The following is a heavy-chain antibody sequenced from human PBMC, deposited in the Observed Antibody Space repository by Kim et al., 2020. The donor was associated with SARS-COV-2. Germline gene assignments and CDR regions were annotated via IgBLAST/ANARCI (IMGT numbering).Heavy chain of an antibody. J-gene: IGHJ6*02. D-gene: IGHD3-3*01. CDR3: ARGGYYRAYYYYGMDV. Sequence: DYVKGRFTISRDNAKNSLYLQMNSLSAEDTALYYCARGGYYRAYYYYGMDVWGQGTTVTVSS. V-gene: IGHV3-9*01.